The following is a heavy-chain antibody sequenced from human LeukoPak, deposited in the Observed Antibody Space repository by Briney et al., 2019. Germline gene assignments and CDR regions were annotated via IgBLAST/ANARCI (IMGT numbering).Heavy chain of an antibody. D-gene: IGHD6-6*01. CDR3: ATGSYVTLVGFDY. CDR2: ISAYNGNT. CDR1: GYTFTSYG. J-gene: IGHJ4*02. V-gene: IGHV1-18*01. Sequence: ASVKVSCKASGYTFTSYGISWVRQAPGQGLEWMGWISAYNGNTNYAQKFQGRVTMTEDTSTDTAYMELSSLRSEDTAVYYCATGSYVTLVGFDYWGQGTLVTVSS.